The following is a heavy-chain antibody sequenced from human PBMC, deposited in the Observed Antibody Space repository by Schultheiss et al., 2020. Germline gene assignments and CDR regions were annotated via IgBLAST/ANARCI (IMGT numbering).Heavy chain of an antibody. CDR1: GFTFSDYY. V-gene: IGHV3-23*01. D-gene: IGHD3-10*01. CDR3: AKADRITMVRGVFDY. J-gene: IGHJ4*02. Sequence: GGSLRLSCAASGFTFSDYYMSWIRQAPGKGLEWVSAISGSGGSTYYADSVKGRFTISRDNSKNTLYLQMNSLRAEDTAVYYCAKADRITMVRGVFDYWGQGTLVTVSS. CDR2: ISGSGGST.